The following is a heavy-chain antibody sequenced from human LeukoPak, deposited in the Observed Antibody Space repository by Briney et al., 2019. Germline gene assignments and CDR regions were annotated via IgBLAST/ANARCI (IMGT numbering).Heavy chain of an antibody. V-gene: IGHV4-38-2*02. CDR1: AYSISSGYY. J-gene: IGHJ3*02. CDR2: LSHSGST. D-gene: IGHD2-21*02. CDR3: AREHIVVVTAIHAFDI. Sequence: SETLSLTCTVSAYSISSGYYWGWIRQPPGKGLEWIGSLSHSGSTFCNPSLKSRVTISVDTSKNQFSLRLRSVTAADTAVYYCAREHIVVVTAIHAFDIWGQGTMVTVSS.